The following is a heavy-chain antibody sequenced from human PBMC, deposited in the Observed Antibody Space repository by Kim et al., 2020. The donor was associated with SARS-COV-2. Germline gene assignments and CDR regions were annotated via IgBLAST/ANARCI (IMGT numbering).Heavy chain of an antibody. J-gene: IGHJ6*02. CDR1: GFTFSSYA. D-gene: IGHD6-13*01. Sequence: GGSLRLSCAASGFTFSSYAMSWVRQAPGKGLEWVSAISGSGGSTYYADSVKGRFTISRDNSKNTLYLQMNSLRAEDTAVYYCAKGRIAAAGTFRYYYYGMDVWGQGTTVTVSS. CDR3: AKGRIAAAGTFRYYYYGMDV. CDR2: ISGSGGST. V-gene: IGHV3-23*01.